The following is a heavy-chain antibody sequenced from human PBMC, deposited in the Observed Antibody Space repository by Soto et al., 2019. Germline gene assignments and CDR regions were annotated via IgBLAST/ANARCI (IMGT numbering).Heavy chain of an antibody. D-gene: IGHD1-1*01. CDR3: TKDMAGTTGAFDI. CDR1: RFTFGDYG. Sequence: GGSLRLSCAASRFTFGDYGMYWVRQAPGKGLEWVSGISWNGGNIGYADSVKGRFTISRDNAKNSLYLQMNSLRPEDTALYYCTKDMAGTTGAFDIWAQGTMVTVSS. CDR2: ISWNGGNI. V-gene: IGHV3-9*01. J-gene: IGHJ3*02.